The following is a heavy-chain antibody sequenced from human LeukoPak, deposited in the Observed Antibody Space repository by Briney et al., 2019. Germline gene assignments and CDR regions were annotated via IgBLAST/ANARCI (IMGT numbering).Heavy chain of an antibody. D-gene: IGHD3-9*01. CDR3: ARVNDILTGYYELDY. CDR2: IWYDGSNK. J-gene: IGHJ4*02. Sequence: GGSLRLSCAASGFTFRTYGMHWVRQAPGKGLEWVAVIWYDGSNKYFADSVKGRFTISRDNSKNTLYLQMNSLRAEDTAVYYCARVNDILTGYYELDYWGQGTLVTVSS. V-gene: IGHV3-33*08. CDR1: GFTFRTYG.